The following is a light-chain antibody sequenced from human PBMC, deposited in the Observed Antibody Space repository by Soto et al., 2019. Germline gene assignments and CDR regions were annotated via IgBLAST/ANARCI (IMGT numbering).Light chain of an antibody. J-gene: IGLJ1*01. V-gene: IGLV2-14*03. CDR2: DVT. CDR1: SSDVGAFNY. CDR3: SSYTTRNTEV. Sequence: QSALTQPASVSGSPGQSITISCIGTSSDVGAFNYVSWYQHHPGKAPKLIIYDVTDRPSGVSTRFSASKSGNTASLTISGLQAEDEDDYYCSSYTTRNTEVFGTGTKVTVL.